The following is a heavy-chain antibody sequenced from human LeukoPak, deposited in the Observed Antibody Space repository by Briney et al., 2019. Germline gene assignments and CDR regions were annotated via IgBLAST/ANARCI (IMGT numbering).Heavy chain of an antibody. Sequence: GGSLRLSCAASGFTFSSYSMNWVRQAPGKGLEWVSSISSSSSYIYYADSVKGRFTISRDNAKNSLYLQMNSLRAEDTAVYYCARESAVVVPAATGEIYYYYGMDVWGQGTTVTVSS. CDR2: ISSSSSYI. D-gene: IGHD2-2*01. J-gene: IGHJ6*02. CDR3: ARESAVVVPAATGEIYYYYGMDV. V-gene: IGHV3-21*01. CDR1: GFTFSSYS.